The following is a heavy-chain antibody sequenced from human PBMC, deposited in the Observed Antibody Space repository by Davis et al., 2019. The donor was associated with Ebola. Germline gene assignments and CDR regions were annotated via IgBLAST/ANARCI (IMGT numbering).Heavy chain of an antibody. D-gene: IGHD2-15*01. CDR3: ARGWGYCSGGSCPQFDY. J-gene: IGHJ4*02. CDR2: IYHSGST. V-gene: IGHV4-4*02. Sequence: MPSETLSLTCAVSGGSISSSNWWSWVRQPPGKGLEWIGEIYHSGSTYYNPSLKSRVTISVDTSKNQFSLKLSSVTAADTAVYYCARGWGYCSGGSCPQFDYWGQGTLVTVSS. CDR1: GGSISSSNW.